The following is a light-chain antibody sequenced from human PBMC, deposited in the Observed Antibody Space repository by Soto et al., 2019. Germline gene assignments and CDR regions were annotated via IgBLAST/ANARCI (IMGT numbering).Light chain of an antibody. CDR3: LQDYNYPIT. V-gene: IGKV1-6*01. CDR2: AAS. Sequence: IWMTQSPSLLSASTGDRVTISCRASQGIRNDLGWYQQKPGKAPKLLIYAASSLQSGVPSRFSGSGSGTDFTLTISSLQPEDFATYYCLQDYNYPITFGQGTRLEIK. J-gene: IGKJ5*01. CDR1: QGIRND.